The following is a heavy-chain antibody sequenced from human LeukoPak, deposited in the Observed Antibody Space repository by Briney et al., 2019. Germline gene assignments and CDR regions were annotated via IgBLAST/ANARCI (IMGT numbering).Heavy chain of an antibody. CDR2: ISGSGGST. D-gene: IGHD3-10*01. V-gene: IGHV3-23*01. J-gene: IGHJ6*03. CDR1: GFTFSSYA. CDR3: AKSGLLWFGEEYYYYYMDV. Sequence: GGSLRLSCAASGFTFSSYAMSWVRQAPGKGLEWVSAISGSGGSTYYADSVKGRFTISRDNSKNTLYLQMNSLRAEDTAVYYCAKSGLLWFGEEYYYYYMDVWGKGTTVTISS.